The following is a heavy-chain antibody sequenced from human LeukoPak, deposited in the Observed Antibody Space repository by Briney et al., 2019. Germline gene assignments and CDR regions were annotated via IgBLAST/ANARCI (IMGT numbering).Heavy chain of an antibody. D-gene: IGHD5-24*01. CDR3: ARGRRDGYNLEYFDK. V-gene: IGHV4-39*01. CDR2: FYYSGST. J-gene: IGHJ4*02. CDR1: GGSITSSSYY. Sequence: SETLFLTCTVSGGSITSSSYYWGWIRQPPGKGLQWIGSFYYSGSTYYNPSLKSRVTIYVDTSKNQFSLKLSSVTAADTAVYYCARGRRDGYNLEYFDKWGQGTLVTVSS.